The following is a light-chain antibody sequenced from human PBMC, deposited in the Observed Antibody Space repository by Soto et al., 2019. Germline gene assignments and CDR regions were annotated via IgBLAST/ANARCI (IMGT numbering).Light chain of an antibody. CDR2: GAS. J-gene: IGKJ1*01. V-gene: IGKV3-15*01. CDR3: QQYSNVPPWT. Sequence: EIVMTQSPDTLSVSPGERATLSCRASQSVRTNLAWYQHNPGQAPRLLIYGASTGATDIPGRFSGSGSGTELTLTISSLQSDDFAVYYCQQYSNVPPWTFGQGTKVEIK. CDR1: QSVRTN.